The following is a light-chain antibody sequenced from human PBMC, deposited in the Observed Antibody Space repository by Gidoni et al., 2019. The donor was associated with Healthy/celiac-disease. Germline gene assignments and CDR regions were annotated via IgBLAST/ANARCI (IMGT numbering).Light chain of an antibody. CDR1: QSVSSSY. V-gene: IGKV3-20*01. Sequence: VLPQSPGTLSLSPGERATLSCSASQSVSSSYLAWYQQKPGQAPRLLIYGASSRATVIPDRFSGSWSGTDFTLTISRLEPEDFAVYYCQHYGSPPTFGQGTKVEIK. J-gene: IGKJ1*01. CDR3: QHYGSPPT. CDR2: GAS.